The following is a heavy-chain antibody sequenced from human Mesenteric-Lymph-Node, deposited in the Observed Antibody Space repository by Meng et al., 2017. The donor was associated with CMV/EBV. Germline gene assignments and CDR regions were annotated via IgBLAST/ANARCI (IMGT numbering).Heavy chain of an antibody. CDR3: AKQTAVATTGAFDV. V-gene: IGHV3-23*01. J-gene: IGHJ3*01. CDR2: ISGSGGET. Sequence: GGSLRLSCAASGFIFNIHAMGWVRQAPGEGLEWVSSISGSGGETYYADSVKGRFTVSRDNSKNMVYLQMNSLRPEDTALYFCAKQTAVATTGAFDVWGQGTVVTVSS. D-gene: IGHD1-26*01. CDR1: GFIFNIHA.